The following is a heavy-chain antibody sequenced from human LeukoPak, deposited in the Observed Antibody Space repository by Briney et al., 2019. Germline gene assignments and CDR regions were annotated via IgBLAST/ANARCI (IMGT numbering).Heavy chain of an antibody. CDR1: GFSVSNNY. CDR2: LYSGGTT. CDR3: ARDSRRRWLQLLGFDY. V-gene: IGHV3-66*02. D-gene: IGHD5-24*01. Sequence: GGSLRLSCAASGFSVSNNYVSWVRQAPGKGLEWVSVLYSGGTTYYADSVKGRFTISRDNSKNTLYLQMNSLRAEDTAVYYCARDSRRRWLQLLGFDYWGQGTLVTVSS. J-gene: IGHJ4*02.